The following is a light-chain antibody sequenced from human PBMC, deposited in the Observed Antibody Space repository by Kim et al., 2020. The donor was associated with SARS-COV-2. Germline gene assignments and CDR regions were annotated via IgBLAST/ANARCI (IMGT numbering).Light chain of an antibody. CDR1: SSGVVGYNY. J-gene: IGLJ2*01. V-gene: IGLV2-14*03. CDR2: YVS. Sequence: SITTSCSGTSSGVVGYNYFAWYQQHPGKAPKLMIYYVSNRPSAVSTRCFCSKSGNTAALTTSARHAEDEADYYCSSYKTSSTLVVFGGGTQLTVL. CDR3: SSYKTSSTLVV.